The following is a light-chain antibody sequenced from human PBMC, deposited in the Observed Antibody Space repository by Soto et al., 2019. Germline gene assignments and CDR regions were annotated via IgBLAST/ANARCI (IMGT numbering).Light chain of an antibody. J-gene: IGKJ1*01. V-gene: IGKV1-5*03. CDR2: KAS. CDR3: QQYERFAT. Sequence: DIQMTQSPSTLSASVGDRVTITCRASQSVGRWLAWYQQKPGKAPKVLIYKASTLYYEVPSGFSGGGSGTEFTLTISSLQPDDFATYYCQQYERFATFGQGTKVDIK. CDR1: QSVGRW.